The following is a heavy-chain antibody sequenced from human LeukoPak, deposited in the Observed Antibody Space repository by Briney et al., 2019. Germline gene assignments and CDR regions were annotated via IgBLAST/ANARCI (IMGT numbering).Heavy chain of an antibody. V-gene: IGHV3-13*01. D-gene: IGHD6-19*01. Sequence: GGSLRLSCAASGFTFIDYDMHWVRQVIGKGLEWVSAIGIRGDTHYSGSVKGRFTISRENAESSLYLQMNSLRAEDTAAYYCARGGIQVSGIDEFDYWGQGTLVTVSS. J-gene: IGHJ4*02. CDR3: ARGGIQVSGIDEFDY. CDR1: GFTFIDYD. CDR2: IGIRGDT.